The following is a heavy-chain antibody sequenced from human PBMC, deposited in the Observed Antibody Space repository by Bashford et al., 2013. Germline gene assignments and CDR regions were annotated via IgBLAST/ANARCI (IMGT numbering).Heavy chain of an antibody. J-gene: IGHJ6*02. Sequence: VRQXPGKGLDGSQLLWVVVAVPIYYADSVKGRFTISRDNAKNTLYLQMNSLRVEDTAVYYCTRVVTTLVYYGMDVWGQGTMVTVSS. D-gene: IGHD2-21*02. CDR3: TRVVTTLVYYGMDV. V-gene: IGHV3-48*04. CDR2: LWVVVAVPI.